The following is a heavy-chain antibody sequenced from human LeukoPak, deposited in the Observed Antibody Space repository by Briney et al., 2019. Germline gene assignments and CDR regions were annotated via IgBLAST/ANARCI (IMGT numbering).Heavy chain of an antibody. CDR2: IYYSGST. J-gene: IGHJ4*02. D-gene: IGHD3-16*02. V-gene: IGHV4-61*05. Sequence: PSETLSLTCTVSGGSISSSSYYWSWIRQPPGKGLEWIGYIYYSGSTNYNPSLKSRVTISVDTSKNQFSLKLSSVTAADTAVYYCARTVPGSYRYFDYWGQGTLVTVSS. CDR1: GGSISSSSYY. CDR3: ARTVPGSYRYFDY.